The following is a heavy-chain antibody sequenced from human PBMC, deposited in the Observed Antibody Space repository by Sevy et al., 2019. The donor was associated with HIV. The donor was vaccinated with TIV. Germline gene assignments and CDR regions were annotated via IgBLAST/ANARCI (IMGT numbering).Heavy chain of an antibody. CDR3: VMTTESYYYYYGMDV. J-gene: IGHJ6*02. D-gene: IGHD4-4*01. CDR2: INSDGSST. Sequence: GGSLRLSCAASGFTFSSYWMHWVRQAPGKGLVWVSRINSDGSSTSYADSVKGRFTISRDNAKNTLYLQMNSLRAEDTAVYYCVMTTESYYYYYGMDVWGQGTTVTVSS. CDR1: GFTFSSYW. V-gene: IGHV3-74*01.